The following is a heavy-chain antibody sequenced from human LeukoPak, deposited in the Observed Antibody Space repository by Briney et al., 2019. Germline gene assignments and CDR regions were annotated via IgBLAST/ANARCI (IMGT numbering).Heavy chain of an antibody. CDR1: GFTFSDYY. Sequence: KSGGSLRLSCAASGFTFSDYYMSWIRQAPGKGLEWVSYISSSGSTIYYADSVKGRFTISRDNAKNSLYLQMNSLRVEDTGIYYCVKVAKYYYGSETYYFFEHWGQGTPVTASS. CDR2: ISSSGSTI. J-gene: IGHJ4*02. CDR3: VKVAKYYYGSETYYFFEH. D-gene: IGHD3-10*01. V-gene: IGHV3-11*04.